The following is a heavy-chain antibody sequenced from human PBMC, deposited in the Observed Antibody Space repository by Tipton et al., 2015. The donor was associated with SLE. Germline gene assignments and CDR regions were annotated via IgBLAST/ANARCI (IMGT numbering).Heavy chain of an antibody. CDR2: FYFSGGA. D-gene: IGHD6-13*01. CDR3: ASSSSWWGYAFDI. Sequence: TLSLTCTVSGGSISSNFWSWIRQPAGKGLEWIGRFYFSGGANYNPALKSRVTISVDTSKNQFSLKLSSVTAADTAVYYCASSSSWWGYAFDIWGQGTMVTVSS. CDR1: GGSISSNF. V-gene: IGHV4-4*07. J-gene: IGHJ3*02.